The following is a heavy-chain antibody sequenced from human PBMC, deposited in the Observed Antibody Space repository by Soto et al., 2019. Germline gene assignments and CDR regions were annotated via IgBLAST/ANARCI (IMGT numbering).Heavy chain of an antibody. CDR3: GRDAFGVDNWFDP. J-gene: IGHJ5*02. CDR2: IYYSGST. V-gene: IGHV4-59*01. D-gene: IGHD3-3*01. CDR1: GGSISSYY. Sequence: PSETLSLTCTVSGGSISSYYWSWIRQPPGKGLEWIGYIYYSGSTNYNPSLKSRVTISVDTSKNQFSLKLSSVTAADTAVYYCGRDAFGVDNWFDPWGQGTLVTVSS.